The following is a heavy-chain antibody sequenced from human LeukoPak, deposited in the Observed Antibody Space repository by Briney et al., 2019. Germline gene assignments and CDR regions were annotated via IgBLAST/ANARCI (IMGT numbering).Heavy chain of an antibody. V-gene: IGHV1-69*06. CDR1: GGTFSSYA. CDR2: IIPIFGTA. D-gene: IGHD3-9*01. Sequence: ASVKVSCKASGGTFSSYAISWVRQAPGQGLEWMGGIIPIFGTANYAQKFQGRVTITADKSTSTAYMELGSLRSDDTAVYYCARDNLLRYFDWELYYGMDVWGKGTTVTVSS. CDR3: ARDNLLRYFDWELYYGMDV. J-gene: IGHJ6*04.